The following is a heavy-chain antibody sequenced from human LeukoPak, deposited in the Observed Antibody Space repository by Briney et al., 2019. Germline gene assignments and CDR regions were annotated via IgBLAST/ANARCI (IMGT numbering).Heavy chain of an antibody. Sequence: PSETLSLTCTVSGSISGYYWSWIRQPPGKGLEWIRYIYTSGSTNYNPSLESRVTISVDTSKNQFSLDLSSVTAADTAVYYCASGRWGVIHYWGQGTLVTVSS. D-gene: IGHD3-10*01. CDR1: GSISGYY. V-gene: IGHV4-4*09. J-gene: IGHJ4*02. CDR2: IYTSGST. CDR3: ASGRWGVIHY.